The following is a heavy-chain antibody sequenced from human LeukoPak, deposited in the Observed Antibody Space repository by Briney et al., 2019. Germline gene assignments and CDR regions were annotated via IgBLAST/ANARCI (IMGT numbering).Heavy chain of an antibody. CDR2: IYYSGST. CDR1: GGSISSYY. J-gene: IGHJ4*02. Sequence: ASETLSLTCTVSGGSISSYYWSWIRQPPGKGLEWIGYIYYSGSTNYNPSLKSRVTISVDASKNQFSLKLSSVTAADTAVYYCARAVYYGSTLDYWGQGTLVTVSS. D-gene: IGHD3-10*01. CDR3: ARAVYYGSTLDY. V-gene: IGHV4-59*01.